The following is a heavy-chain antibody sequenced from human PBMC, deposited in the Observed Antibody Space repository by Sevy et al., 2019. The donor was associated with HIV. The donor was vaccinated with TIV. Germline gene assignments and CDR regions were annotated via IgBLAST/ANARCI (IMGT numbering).Heavy chain of an antibody. CDR2: ISSAGSNK. J-gene: IGHJ4*02. D-gene: IGHD6-19*01. Sequence: GGSLRLSCAASGLTFSSHAMYWVRQAPGMGLEWVAVISSAGSNKYYADSVKGRFTISRDNPKNTLYLQINSLRPEDTAVYYCTSDAGYSIAWSPSDYWGQGTLVTVSS. CDR1: GLTFSSHA. CDR3: TSDAGYSIAWSPSDY. V-gene: IGHV3-30-3*01.